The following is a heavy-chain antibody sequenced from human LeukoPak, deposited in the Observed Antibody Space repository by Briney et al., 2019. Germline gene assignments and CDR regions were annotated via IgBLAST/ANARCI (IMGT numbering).Heavy chain of an antibody. D-gene: IGHD2-15*01. J-gene: IGHJ4*02. Sequence: GGSLRLSCAVSGFTLGNYWMSWVRQAPGKGLEWVANINQGGSAKYYVDSVKGRSAISRDNAKSSVYLQMNSLRAEDTAVYYCARAPSISCSGNNCYPGYWGQGTPVTVSS. CDR1: GFTLGNYW. V-gene: IGHV3-7*01. CDR2: INQGGSAK. CDR3: ARAPSISCSGNNCYPGY.